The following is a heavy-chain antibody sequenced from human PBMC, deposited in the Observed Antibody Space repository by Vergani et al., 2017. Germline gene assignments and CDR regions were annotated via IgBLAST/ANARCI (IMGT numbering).Heavy chain of an antibody. D-gene: IGHD1-26*01. CDR3: ARGGWELLELAY. V-gene: IGHV3-21*01. CDR2: LNKNNYYI. Sequence: EVQLVESGGGLVNPGGCLTLSCVASGFSLSTYTFNWVRQAPGGGLEWVSSLNKNNYYIYYADSVKGRFTISRDNAKNSLFLQMNSLRAEDTAVYYCARGGWELLELAYWGQGTLVTVSS. CDR1: GFSLSTYT. J-gene: IGHJ4*02.